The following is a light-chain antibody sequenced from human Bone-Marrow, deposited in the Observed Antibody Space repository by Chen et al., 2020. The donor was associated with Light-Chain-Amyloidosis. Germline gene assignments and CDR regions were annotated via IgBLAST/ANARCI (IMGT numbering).Light chain of an antibody. Sequence: EIVMTHSPATLSVSPGERATLSCRASQSVGSNLAWYQQKPGQAPRLLIYGASTRATGIPARFSGSGSGTEFTLTISSLQSEDFAVFYCQQYNRWPLWTFGQGTKVEIK. CDR2: GAS. CDR3: QQYNRWPLWT. CDR1: QSVGSN. J-gene: IGKJ1*01. V-gene: IGKV3-15*01.